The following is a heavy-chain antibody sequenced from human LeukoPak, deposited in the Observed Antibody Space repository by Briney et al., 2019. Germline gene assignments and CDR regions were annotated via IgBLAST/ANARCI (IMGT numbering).Heavy chain of an antibody. CDR1: GFTFSSYS. CDR2: ISSSSYI. Sequence: GGSLRLSCAASGFTFSSYSMNWVRQAPGKGLEWVSSISSSSYIYYADSVKGRFTISRDNAKNSLYLQMNSLRAEDTAVYYCARVGAVAGTGLDYWGQGTLVTVSS. V-gene: IGHV3-21*01. J-gene: IGHJ4*02. CDR3: ARVGAVAGTGLDY. D-gene: IGHD6-19*01.